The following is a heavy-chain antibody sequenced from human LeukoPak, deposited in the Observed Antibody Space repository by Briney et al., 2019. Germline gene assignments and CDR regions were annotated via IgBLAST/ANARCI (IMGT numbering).Heavy chain of an antibody. Sequence: GGSLRLSCTVSGFTFSDYYMSWVRQAPGKGLEWLSYISSSGSMLHYADSVEGRFTISRDNSKNTLYLQMNSLRAEDTAEYYCAKSLLTTASGTGRAFDIWGQGTMVTVSA. CDR1: GFTFSDYY. D-gene: IGHD1-26*01. J-gene: IGHJ3*02. CDR3: AKSLLTTASGTGRAFDI. CDR2: ISSSGSML. V-gene: IGHV3-11*01.